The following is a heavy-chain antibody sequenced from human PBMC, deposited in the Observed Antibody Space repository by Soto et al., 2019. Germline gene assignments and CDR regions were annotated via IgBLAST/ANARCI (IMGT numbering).Heavy chain of an antibody. CDR2: ISWNSGSI. D-gene: IGHD3-10*01. Sequence: EVQLVESGGGLVQPGRSLRLSCAASGFTFDDYAMHWVRQAPGKGLEWVSGISWNSGSIGYADSVKGRITISRDNAKNSLDLQMNRLRAEDTALYYCAKEIAYGSDAFDIWGQGTMVTVSS. V-gene: IGHV3-9*01. J-gene: IGHJ3*02. CDR1: GFTFDDYA. CDR3: AKEIAYGSDAFDI.